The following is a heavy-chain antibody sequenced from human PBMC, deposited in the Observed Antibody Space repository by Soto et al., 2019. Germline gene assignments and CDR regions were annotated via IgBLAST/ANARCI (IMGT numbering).Heavy chain of an antibody. CDR2: IGASDGGT. CDR1: GFTFITYP. CDR3: AKAIAVAAGFFDY. D-gene: IGHD6-19*01. J-gene: IGHJ4*02. V-gene: IGHV3-23*01. Sequence: GGSLKLSCFASGFTFITYPMSWFRQAPGRGLEWVAGIGASDGGTYYADSVKGRFTISRDNSKNTLYLQMNSLRAEDTAVYYCAKAIAVAAGFFDYWGQGTLVTVSS.